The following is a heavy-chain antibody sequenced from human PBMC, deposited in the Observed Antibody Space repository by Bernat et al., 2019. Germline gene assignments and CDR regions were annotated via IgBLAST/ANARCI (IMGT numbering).Heavy chain of an antibody. CDR2: IYYSGST. Sequence: QLQLQESCPGLVKPSETLSLTCTVSGGPISSSSYYWGWIRQPPGKGLEWIGSIYYSGSTYYNPSLKSRVTISVDTSKNQFSLKLSYVTAADTAVYYCARQGVEMATIGEIDYWGQGTLVTVSS. CDR3: ARQGVEMATIGEIDY. J-gene: IGHJ4*02. V-gene: IGHV4-39*01. D-gene: IGHD5-24*01. CDR1: GGPISSSSYY.